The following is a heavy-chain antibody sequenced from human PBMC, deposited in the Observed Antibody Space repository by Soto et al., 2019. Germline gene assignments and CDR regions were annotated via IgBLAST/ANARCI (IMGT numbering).Heavy chain of an antibody. J-gene: IGHJ5*02. D-gene: IGHD3-3*01. CDR1: GGAISGYY. Sequence: SETLSLTCTVTGGAISGYYWTWIRQSDGEGLEWIGRIYSSRSTNYNPSLKGRVTISLDTSMNYFSLRLSSVTAADTAVYYCARGQRFSDWFDPWGQGTLVTVSS. CDR3: ARGQRFSDWFDP. CDR2: IYSSRST. V-gene: IGHV4-4*07.